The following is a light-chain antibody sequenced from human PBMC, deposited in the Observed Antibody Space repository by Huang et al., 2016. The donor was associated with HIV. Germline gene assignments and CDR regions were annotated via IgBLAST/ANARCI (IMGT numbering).Light chain of an antibody. CDR1: QSIYNK. Sequence: EVVMTQSPGTLSVAPRERATRSCKTSQSIYNKLAWYQQKPGQAPRLLSYSTSTRATGVPARFSGGGSGTDFTLTISSLQSEDFGIYYCQHYSSWPPMYTFGQGTKLEI. J-gene: IGKJ2*01. V-gene: IGKV3-15*01. CDR2: STS. CDR3: QHYSSWPPMYT.